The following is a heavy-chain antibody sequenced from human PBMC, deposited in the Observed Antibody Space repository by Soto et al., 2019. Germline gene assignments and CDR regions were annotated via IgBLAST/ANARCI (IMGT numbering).Heavy chain of an antibody. J-gene: IGHJ4*02. Sequence: QVQLQQWGAGLLKPSETLSLTCAVYGGSFSGYYWSWIRQPPGKGLEWIGEINHSGSTNYNPSLKSRVTISVDTSKNRFSLKLSSVTAADTAVYYCASGGIAAEPGILAVADRGRNDYWGQGTLVTVSS. CDR1: GGSFSGYY. V-gene: IGHV4-34*01. D-gene: IGHD6-13*01. CDR3: ASGGIAAEPGILAVADRGRNDY. CDR2: INHSGST.